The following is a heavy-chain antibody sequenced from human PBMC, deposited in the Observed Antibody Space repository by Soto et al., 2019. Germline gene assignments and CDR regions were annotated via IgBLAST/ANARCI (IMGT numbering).Heavy chain of an antibody. D-gene: IGHD6-13*01. J-gene: IGHJ4*02. Sequence: GGSLRLSCAASGFTVSSNYMSWVRQAPGKGLEWVSVIYSGGSTYYADSVKGRFTISRDNSKNTLYLQMNSLRAEDTAVYYCAKTPPRGIIAAAGIPGYWGQGALVTVSS. CDR1: GFTVSSNY. CDR2: IYSGGST. CDR3: AKTPPRGIIAAAGIPGY. V-gene: IGHV3-53*01.